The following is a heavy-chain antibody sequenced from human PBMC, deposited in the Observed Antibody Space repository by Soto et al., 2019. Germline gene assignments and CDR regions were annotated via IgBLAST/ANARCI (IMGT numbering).Heavy chain of an antibody. CDR3: ARFLGIGYCSSTSCSNGGWFDP. J-gene: IGHJ5*02. CDR1: GGSISSYY. V-gene: IGHV4-59*01. Sequence: KTSETLSLTCTVSGGSISSYYWSWIRQPPGKGLEWIGYIYYSGSTNYNPSLKSRVTISVDTSKNQFSLKLSPVTAADTAVYYCARFLGIGYCSSTSCSNGGWFDPWGQGTLVTVSS. CDR2: IYYSGST. D-gene: IGHD2-2*03.